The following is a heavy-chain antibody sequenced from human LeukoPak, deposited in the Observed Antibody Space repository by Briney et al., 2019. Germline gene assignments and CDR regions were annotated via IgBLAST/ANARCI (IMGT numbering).Heavy chain of an antibody. Sequence: SETLSLTCAVYGGSFSGYYWSWIRQPPGKGLEWIGEINHSGSTNYNPSLKSRVTISVDTSKNQFSLKLSSVTAADTAVYYCARAPRITIFGVAPTSYYYYMDVWGKGTTVTVSS. J-gene: IGHJ6*03. V-gene: IGHV4-34*01. CDR2: INHSGST. CDR1: GGSFSGYY. D-gene: IGHD3-3*01. CDR3: ARAPRITIFGVAPTSYYYYMDV.